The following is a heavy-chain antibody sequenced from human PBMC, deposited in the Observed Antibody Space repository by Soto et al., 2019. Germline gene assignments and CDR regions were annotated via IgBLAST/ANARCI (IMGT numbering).Heavy chain of an antibody. Sequence: QVQLVQSGAEVKKPGSSVKVSCKASGGTFSSYAISWVRQAPGQGLEWMGGIIPISGTANYAQKFQGRVTITADESTSTAYMELMSPRSEDTAVYYCARSQGSSTSLEIYYYYYYGMDVWGQGTTVTVSS. CDR3: ARSQGSSTSLEIYYYYYYGMDV. CDR2: IIPISGTA. J-gene: IGHJ6*02. V-gene: IGHV1-69*01. D-gene: IGHD2-2*01. CDR1: GGTFSSYA.